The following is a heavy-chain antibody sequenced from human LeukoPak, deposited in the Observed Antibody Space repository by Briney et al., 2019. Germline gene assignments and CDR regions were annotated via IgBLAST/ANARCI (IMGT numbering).Heavy chain of an antibody. J-gene: IGHJ3*02. Sequence: GGSVRLSCAASGFTFSSYAMHWVRQAPGKGLEWVAVISYDGSNKYYADSVKGRFTISRDNSKNTLYLQMNSLRAEDTAVYYCAREGSIPYYYDSSPHAFDIWGQGTMVTVSS. CDR2: ISYDGSNK. V-gene: IGHV3-30*04. CDR1: GFTFSSYA. D-gene: IGHD3-22*01. CDR3: AREGSIPYYYDSSPHAFDI.